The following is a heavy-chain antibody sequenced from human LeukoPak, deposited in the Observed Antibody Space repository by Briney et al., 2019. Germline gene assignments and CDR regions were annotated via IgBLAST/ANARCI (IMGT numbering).Heavy chain of an antibody. V-gene: IGHV3-30-3*01. CDR2: ISYDGSNK. J-gene: IGHJ1*01. Sequence: GGSLRLSCAASGFTFSSYAMHWVRQAPGKGLEWVAVISYDGSNKYYADSVKGRFTISRDNSKNTLYLQMNSLRAEDTAVYYCARESAYSSGWYSPLYFQHWGQGTLVTVSS. D-gene: IGHD6-19*01. CDR3: ARESAYSSGWYSPLYFQH. CDR1: GFTFSSYA.